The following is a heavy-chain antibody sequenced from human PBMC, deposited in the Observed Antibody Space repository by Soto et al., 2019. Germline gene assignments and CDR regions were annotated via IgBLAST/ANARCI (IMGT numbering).Heavy chain of an antibody. D-gene: IGHD5-12*01. Sequence: PGGSLRLSCGASGFIFTNYAMNWVRQAPGKGMEWVSVIGGRGNSAYYADSVQGRFTISRDNSKNTLSLHMSSLTDDDTAIYYCVREGRGSFDFWGRGTMVTVSS. CDR1: GFIFTNYA. CDR2: IGGRGNSA. V-gene: IGHV3-23*01. CDR3: VREGRGSFDF. J-gene: IGHJ3*01.